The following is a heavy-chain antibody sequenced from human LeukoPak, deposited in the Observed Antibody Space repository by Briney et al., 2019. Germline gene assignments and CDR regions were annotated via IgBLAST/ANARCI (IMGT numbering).Heavy chain of an antibody. CDR1: GFTFSSYG. CDR2: IWYDGSNK. Sequence: GGSLRLSCAASGFTFSSYGMHWVRQAPAKGLEWVAVIWYDGSNKYYADSVKGRFTISRDNSKNTLYLQMNSLRAEDTAVYYCARAQGHCSSTSCFYYFDYWGQGTLVTVSS. V-gene: IGHV3-33*01. J-gene: IGHJ4*02. D-gene: IGHD2-2*01. CDR3: ARAQGHCSSTSCFYYFDY.